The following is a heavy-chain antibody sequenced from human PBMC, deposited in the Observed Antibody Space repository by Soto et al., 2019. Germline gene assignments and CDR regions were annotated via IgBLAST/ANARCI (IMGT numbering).Heavy chain of an antibody. CDR1: GFSYSKYA. D-gene: IGHD6-6*01. Sequence: EVQLLESGGGLVQPGGSLRLSCAASGFSYSKYAMSWVRQAPGKGLEWVSGISGSGGSTFYADSVKGRSTISRDNSRNTLDLQMNSLRVEDTAVYYCAKDGGNIYSSSDYWGQGTLVTVSS. CDR2: ISGSGGST. V-gene: IGHV3-23*01. J-gene: IGHJ4*02. CDR3: AKDGGNIYSSSDY.